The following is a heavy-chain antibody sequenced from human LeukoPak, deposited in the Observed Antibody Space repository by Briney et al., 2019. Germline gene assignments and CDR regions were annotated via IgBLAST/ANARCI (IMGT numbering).Heavy chain of an antibody. CDR3: ARGIDGSGSYGY. V-gene: IGHV1-2*02. CDR2: INPNSGGT. D-gene: IGHD3-10*01. J-gene: IGHJ4*02. CDR1: GYTFTGYY. Sequence: ASVKVSCKASGYTFTGYYKHWVRQAPGQGLEWMGWINPNSGGTNYAQKFQGRVTMTRDTSISTAYMELSRLRSDDTAVYYCARGIDGSGSYGYWGQGTLVTVSS.